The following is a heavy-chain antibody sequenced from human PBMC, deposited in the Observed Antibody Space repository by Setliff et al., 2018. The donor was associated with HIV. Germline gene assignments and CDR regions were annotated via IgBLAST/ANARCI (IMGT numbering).Heavy chain of an antibody. CDR3: AKDLGGTTAHY. CDR1: GFTFSSYG. V-gene: IGHV3-33*06. J-gene: IGHJ4*02. CDR2: IWYDGSNK. D-gene: IGHD1-7*01. Sequence: SCAASGFTFSSYGMPWVRQAPGKGLEWVAVIWYDGSNKYYADSVKGRFTISRDNSKNTLYLQMNSLRAEDTAVYYCAKDLGGTTAHYWGQGTLVTVS.